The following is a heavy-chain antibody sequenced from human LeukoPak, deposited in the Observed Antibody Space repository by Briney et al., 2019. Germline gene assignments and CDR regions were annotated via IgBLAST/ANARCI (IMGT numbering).Heavy chain of an antibody. V-gene: IGHV3-23*01. D-gene: IGHD1-26*01. CDR1: GFTFSSYA. CDR3: ATRGTYYLPHDY. J-gene: IGHJ4*02. CDR2: ISGSVGST. Sequence: GGSLRLSCAASGFTFSSYAMSWVRQAPGKGLEWVSAISGSVGSTYYADSVKGRFTISRDSSKNTLSLQMNSLRAEDTAVYYCATRGTYYLPHDYWGQGTLVTVSS.